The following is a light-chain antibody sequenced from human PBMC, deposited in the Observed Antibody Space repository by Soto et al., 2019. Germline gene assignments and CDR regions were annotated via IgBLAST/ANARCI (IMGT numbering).Light chain of an antibody. CDR3: QHYGDSLTWT. V-gene: IGKV3-20*01. Sequence: IALSKSPPTLSVSPGASAALSGRASQSVSTAYLAWYQQKPGQAPRLLIYGASSRATGIPDRFSGSGSGTDFTLTISRLEPGDFAVYYCQHYGDSLTWTFGQGTKVDIK. CDR2: GAS. CDR1: QSVSTAY. J-gene: IGKJ1*01.